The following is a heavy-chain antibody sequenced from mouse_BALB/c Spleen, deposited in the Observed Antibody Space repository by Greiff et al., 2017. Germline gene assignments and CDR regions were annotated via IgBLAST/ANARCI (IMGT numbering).Heavy chain of an antibody. Sequence: EVQLVESGGGLVQPGESLKLSCESNEYEFPSHDMSWVRKTPEKRLELVAAINSDGGSTYYPDTMERRFIISRDNTKKTLYLQMSSLRSEDTALYYCATNYYGSRTYYFDYWGQGTTLTVSS. CDR1: EYEFPSHD. J-gene: IGHJ2*01. CDR3: ATNYYGSRTYYFDY. D-gene: IGHD1-1*01. CDR2: INSDGGST. V-gene: IGHV5-2*01.